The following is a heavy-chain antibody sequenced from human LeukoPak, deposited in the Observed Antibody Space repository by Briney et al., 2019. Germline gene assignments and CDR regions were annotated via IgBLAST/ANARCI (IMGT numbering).Heavy chain of an antibody. J-gene: IGHJ4*02. CDR3: ARVLGYCSSTSCYDPYYFDY. V-gene: IGHV4-38-2*02. CDR2: IYHSGST. CDR1: GYSISSGYY. D-gene: IGHD2-2*01. Sequence: SETLSLTCTVSGYSISSGYYWGWIRQPPGKGLEWIGSIYHSGSTYYNPSLKSRVTISVDTSKNQFSPKLSSVTAADTAVYYCARVLGYCSSTSCYDPYYFDYWGQGTLVTVSS.